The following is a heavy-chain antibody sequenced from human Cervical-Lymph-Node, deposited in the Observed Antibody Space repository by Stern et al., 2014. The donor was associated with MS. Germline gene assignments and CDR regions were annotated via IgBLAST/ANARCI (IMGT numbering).Heavy chain of an antibody. CDR1: GYTFTMFG. CDR2: ISPYTSNK. J-gene: IGHJ4*02. Sequence: QVQLVQSGPEVKKPGASARVPCKASGYTFTMFGLSWVRQAPGQGLEWMGWISPYTSNKNFAEKFQGRVTLTTDTSTDTAYMELRNLKSDDTAVYYCARVDYYESSGFFMYWGQGTLVTVSS. V-gene: IGHV1-18*01. CDR3: ARVDYYESSGFFMY. D-gene: IGHD3-22*01.